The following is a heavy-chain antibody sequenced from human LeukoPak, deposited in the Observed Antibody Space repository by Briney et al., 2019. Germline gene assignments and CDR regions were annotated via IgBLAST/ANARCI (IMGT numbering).Heavy chain of an antibody. Sequence: PSETLSLTCTVSGGSISSSDFYWGWIRQPPGKGLEWIGSIYYSGTTYYNPSLKSRVTMSVDTSKNQLSLKLTSVTAADTAVFYCARRGYSNYIPRGWFDPWGQGTLVTVSS. J-gene: IGHJ5*02. CDR1: GGSISSSDFY. CDR2: IYYSGTT. D-gene: IGHD4-11*01. V-gene: IGHV4-39*07. CDR3: ARRGYSNYIPRGWFDP.